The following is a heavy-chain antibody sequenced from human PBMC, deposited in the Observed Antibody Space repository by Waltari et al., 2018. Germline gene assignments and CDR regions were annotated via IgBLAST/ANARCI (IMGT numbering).Heavy chain of an antibody. CDR2: IYWNDDD. CDR1: GFSLATSGVG. V-gene: IGHV2-5*01. D-gene: IGHD3-10*01. J-gene: IGHJ2*01. Sequence: GPTVVKPTQTLTVTCTVSGFSLATSGVGVGWIRQPPGKAPEWLALIYWNDDDYYNPSLQSRLTITRDPSKNQVVLTLTNVDPVDTATYYCARTPPSGSYPTYYYFDLWGRGTLVTVSS. CDR3: ARTPPSGSYPTYYYFDL.